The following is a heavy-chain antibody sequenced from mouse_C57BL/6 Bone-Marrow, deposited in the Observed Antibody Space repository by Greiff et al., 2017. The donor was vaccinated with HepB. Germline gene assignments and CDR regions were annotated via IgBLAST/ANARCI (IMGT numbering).Heavy chain of an antibody. CDR1: GFNIKDDY. Sequence: DVKLQQSGAELVRPGASVKLSCTASGFNIKDDYMHWVKQRPEQGLEWIGWIDPENGDTEYASKFQGKATITADTSSNTAYLQLSSLTSEDTAVYYCTTGLPSWFAYWGQGTLVTVSA. J-gene: IGHJ3*01. D-gene: IGHD2-2*01. CDR2: IDPENGDT. CDR3: TTGLPSWFAY. V-gene: IGHV14-4*01.